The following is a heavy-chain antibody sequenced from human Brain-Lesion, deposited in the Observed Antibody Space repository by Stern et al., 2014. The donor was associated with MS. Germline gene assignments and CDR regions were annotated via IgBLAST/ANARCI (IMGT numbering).Heavy chain of an antibody. CDR2: VSYDGSNK. CDR3: AKDRQYLTYFFDH. CDR1: GFTFGSCA. J-gene: IGHJ5*02. Sequence: VQLVESGGGVVQPWRPLRLSCVASGFTFGSCAMHWVRQAPGKGLEWVAGVSYDGSNKYYADSVKGRFTISRDNSQNTLYMQMSSLRPEDTAVYYCAKDRQYLTYFFDHWGQGSLVTVSS. D-gene: IGHD2/OR15-2a*01. V-gene: IGHV3-30*18.